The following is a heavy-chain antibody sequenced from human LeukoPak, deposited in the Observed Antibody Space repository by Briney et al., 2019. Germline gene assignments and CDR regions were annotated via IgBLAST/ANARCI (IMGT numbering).Heavy chain of an antibody. V-gene: IGHV4-59*01. CDR3: ARVGYDYGGNPDYYYYGMDV. Sequence: SETLSLTCTVSGGSISSYYWSWIRQPPGKGLEWIGYIYYSGSTNYNPSLKSRVTISVDTSKNQFSLKLSSVTVADTAVYYCARVGYDYGGNPDYYYYGMDVWGQGTTVTVSS. J-gene: IGHJ6*02. CDR1: GGSISSYY. D-gene: IGHD4-23*01. CDR2: IYYSGST.